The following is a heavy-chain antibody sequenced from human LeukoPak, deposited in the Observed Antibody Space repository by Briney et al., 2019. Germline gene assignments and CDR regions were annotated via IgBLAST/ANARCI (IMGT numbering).Heavy chain of an antibody. Sequence: PSETLSLTCTVSGGSISSYYWSWIRQPPGKGLEWIGCIYYSGSTNYNPSLRSRVTISVDTSKNQFALKLSSVTAAGTAVYYCARAFRMYALHNWFDPWGQGTLVTVSS. CDR2: IYYSGST. J-gene: IGHJ5*02. V-gene: IGHV4-59*01. CDR1: GGSISSYY. CDR3: ARAFRMYALHNWFDP. D-gene: IGHD2-8*01.